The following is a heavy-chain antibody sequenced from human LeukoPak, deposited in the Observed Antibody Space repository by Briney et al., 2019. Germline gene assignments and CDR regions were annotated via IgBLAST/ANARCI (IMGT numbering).Heavy chain of an antibody. V-gene: IGHV4-4*02. CDR1: GGSISSRNW. D-gene: IGHD4-17*01. J-gene: IGHJ4*02. CDR3: ARASHDYGDYSHFDY. Sequence: SGTLSLTCAVSGGSISSRNWWSWVRPPPGKGLEWIGEIYHSGSTNYNPSHKTRVTISVEKSKNQFSLKLSSVTAADTAVYYCARASHDYGDYSHFDYWGQGTLVSVSS. CDR2: IYHSGST.